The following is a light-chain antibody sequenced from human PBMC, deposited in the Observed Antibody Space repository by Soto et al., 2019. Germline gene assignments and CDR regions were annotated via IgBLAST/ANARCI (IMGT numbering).Light chain of an antibody. J-gene: IGLJ2*01. CDR2: DVS. CDR1: SSDVGGYNY. CDR3: CSYTSSSTLV. Sequence: QSALTQPASVSGSPGQSITISCTGTSSDVGGYNYVSWYQHHPGEAPKLMIYDVSNRPSGVSNRFSASKSGNTASLTISGLRAEDEADYYCCSYTSSSTLVFGGGTKLTVL. V-gene: IGLV2-14*03.